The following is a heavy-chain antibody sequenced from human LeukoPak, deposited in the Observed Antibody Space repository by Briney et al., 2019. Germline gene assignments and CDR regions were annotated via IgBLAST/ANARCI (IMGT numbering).Heavy chain of an antibody. V-gene: IGHV1-46*01. CDR3: ARESVVVVAATGAFDI. CDR1: GYTFTSYY. CDR2: INPSGGST. Sequence: ASVKVSCKASGYTFTSYYMHWVRQAAGKGLAGMGIINPSGGSTSYAQKFQGRVTMTRDTSTSKASMELRRLRSEDTAVYYCARESVVVVAATGAFDIWDQGTRVTVSS. J-gene: IGHJ3*02. D-gene: IGHD2-15*01.